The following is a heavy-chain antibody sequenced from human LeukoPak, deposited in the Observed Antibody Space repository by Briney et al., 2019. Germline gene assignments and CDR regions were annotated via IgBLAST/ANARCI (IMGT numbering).Heavy chain of an antibody. D-gene: IGHD2-15*01. Sequence: SETLSLTCAVSGYSISSGYYWGWIRQPPGKGLEWIGNIYHSGSTYYNPSLKSRVTISVDTSKNQFSLKLSSVTAADTAVYYCARPRGSCSGGSCYYYYFDYWGQGTLVTVSS. J-gene: IGHJ4*02. CDR2: IYHSGST. CDR1: GYSISSGYY. V-gene: IGHV4-38-2*01. CDR3: ARPRGSCSGGSCYYYYFDY.